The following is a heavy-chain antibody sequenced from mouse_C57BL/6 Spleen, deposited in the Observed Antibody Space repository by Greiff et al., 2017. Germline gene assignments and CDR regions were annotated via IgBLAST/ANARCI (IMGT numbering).Heavy chain of an antibody. J-gene: IGHJ2*01. CDR2: IHPNSGST. V-gene: IGHV1-64*01. Sequence: QVHVKQSGAELVKPGASVKLSCKASGYTFTSYWMHWVKQRPGQGLEWIGMIHPNSGSTNYNEKFKSKATLTVDKSSSTAYMQLSSLTSEDSAVYYCARYYYGGSDYWGQGTTLTVSS. CDR3: ARYYYGGSDY. CDR1: GYTFTSYW. D-gene: IGHD1-1*01.